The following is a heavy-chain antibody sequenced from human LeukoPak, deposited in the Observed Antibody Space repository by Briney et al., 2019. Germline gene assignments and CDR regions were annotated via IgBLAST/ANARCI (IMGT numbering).Heavy chain of an antibody. CDR2: VEDGGIEK. CDR3: ARWRGAQSEVDF. V-gene: IGHV3-7*01. J-gene: IGHJ4*02. CDR1: GFTFSDYS. Sequence: GGSLTLSCSVSGFTFSDYSMRWVRRAPGKGLEWVANVEDGGIEKEYVDSVKGRFTISRDDAENLLYLQMNSLRAEDTALYFCARWRGAQSEVDFWGQGTQVIVSS. D-gene: IGHD3-3*01.